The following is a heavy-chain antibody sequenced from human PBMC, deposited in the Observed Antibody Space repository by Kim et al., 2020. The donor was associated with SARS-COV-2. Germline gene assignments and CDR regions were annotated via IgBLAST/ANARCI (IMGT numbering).Heavy chain of an antibody. CDR3: ASFFTPYCSGGSCYSEDY. V-gene: IGHV4-31*03. Sequence: SETLSLTCTVSGGSISSGGYYWSWIRQHPGKGLEWIGYIYYSGSTYYNPSLKSRVTISVDTSKNQFSLKLSSVTAADTAVYYCASFFTPYCSGGSCYSEDYWGQGTLVTVSS. D-gene: IGHD2-15*01. J-gene: IGHJ4*02. CDR2: IYYSGST. CDR1: GGSISSGGYY.